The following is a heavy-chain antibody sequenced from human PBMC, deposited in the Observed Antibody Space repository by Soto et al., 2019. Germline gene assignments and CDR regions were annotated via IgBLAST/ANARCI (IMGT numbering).Heavy chain of an antibody. CDR1: GYTLTELS. V-gene: IGHV1-24*01. CDR2: FDPEDGET. Sequence: ASVKVSCKVSGYTLTELSMHWVRQAPGKGLEWMGGFDPEDGETIYAQKFQGRVTMTEDTSTDTAYMELSSLRSEDTAVYYCATGFGGLDSNRYWGQGTLVTVSS. D-gene: IGHD3-10*01. CDR3: ATGFGGLDSNRY. J-gene: IGHJ4*02.